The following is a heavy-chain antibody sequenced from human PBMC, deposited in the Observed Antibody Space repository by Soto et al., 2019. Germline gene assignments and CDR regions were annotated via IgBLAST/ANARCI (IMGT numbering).Heavy chain of an antibody. CDR1: GGSISSGGYS. Sequence: SETLSLTCAVSGGSISSGGYSWSWMRQPPGKGLEWIASFFIGGNTYYNPSLKSRVTISVDTSKNQFSLKLSSVTAADPAVYYCASSPEWYSSSFFDYWGQGTLVTVSS. J-gene: IGHJ4*02. CDR3: ASSPEWYSSSFFDY. D-gene: IGHD6-13*01. CDR2: FFIGGNT. V-gene: IGHV4-30-2*03.